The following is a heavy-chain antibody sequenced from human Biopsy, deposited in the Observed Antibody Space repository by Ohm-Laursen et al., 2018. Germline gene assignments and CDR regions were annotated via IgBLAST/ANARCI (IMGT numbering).Heavy chain of an antibody. Sequence: SETLSLTCTVSGGSIISYYWNWIRQPAGKGLEWIGRIYSSGGTKYNPSLKSRVTMSVDTSKKQLSLKVRSVTAADTAVYYCARDLPSSYYYAMDVWGQGTTVTVSS. V-gene: IGHV4-4*07. CDR2: IYSSGGT. CDR1: GGSIISYY. CDR3: ARDLPSSYYYAMDV. J-gene: IGHJ6*02.